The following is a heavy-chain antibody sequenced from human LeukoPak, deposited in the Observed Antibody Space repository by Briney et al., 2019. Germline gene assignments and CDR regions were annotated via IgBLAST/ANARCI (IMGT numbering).Heavy chain of an antibody. CDR3: ARDANYYHYGSGSHPFDP. J-gene: IGHJ5*02. CDR2: INPNSGGT. Sequence: ASVKVSCKASGYTFTGYYMHWVRQAPGQGLEWMGWINPNSGGTNYAQKFQGRVTMTRDTSISTAYMELSRLRSDDTAVYYCARDANYYHYGSGSHPFDPWGQGTLVTVSS. CDR1: GYTFTGYY. V-gene: IGHV1-2*02. D-gene: IGHD3-10*01.